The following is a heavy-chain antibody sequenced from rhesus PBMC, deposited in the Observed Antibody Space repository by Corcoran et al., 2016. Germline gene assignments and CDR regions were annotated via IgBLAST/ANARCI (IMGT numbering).Heavy chain of an antibody. CDR2: INPKTGDS. Sequence: QVQLVQSGAEVKKPGSSVKVACKASGYSFTDSYIPWVRQVPGHGLEWMGEINPKTGDSSCAQRFQDRVTLTRDTSTNTASMDRTSLRSEDTAVYYCARDGKASWRDLDYWGQGALVTVSS. D-gene: IGHD1-1*01. J-gene: IGHJ4*01. CDR3: ARDGKASWRDLDY. V-gene: IGHV1-138*01. CDR1: GYSFTDSY.